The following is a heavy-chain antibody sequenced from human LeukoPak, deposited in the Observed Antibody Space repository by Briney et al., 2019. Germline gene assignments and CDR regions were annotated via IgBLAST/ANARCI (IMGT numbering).Heavy chain of an antibody. V-gene: IGHV1-18*01. CDR3: TRGGLSGTTGVDY. Sequence: GASVKVSCKASGYSFTDYGITWVRQAPGQGLEWMGWFSPYNGNTTYAQKFQGRVTMTRDTSTSTTYMELKSLTSDDTAVYFCTRGGLSGTTGVDYWGQGTLVTVSS. J-gene: IGHJ4*02. CDR2: FSPYNGNT. CDR1: GYSFTDYG. D-gene: IGHD1-20*01.